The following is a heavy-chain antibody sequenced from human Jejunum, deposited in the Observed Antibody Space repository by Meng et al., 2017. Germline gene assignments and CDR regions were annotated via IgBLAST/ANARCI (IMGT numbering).Heavy chain of an antibody. CDR2: ISGGGGTT. CDR1: GFTFSTYA. CDR3: ARSNGYTNSWCHY. Sequence: GESLKISCVASGFTFSTYAMSWVRQAPGKGLEWVSGISGGGGTTYYADSVRGRFTISRDNSKNTLYLQMNTLTAEDTAVYYCARSNGYTNSWCHYWGQGTLVTVSS. J-gene: IGHJ4*02. D-gene: IGHD6-13*01. V-gene: IGHV3-23*01.